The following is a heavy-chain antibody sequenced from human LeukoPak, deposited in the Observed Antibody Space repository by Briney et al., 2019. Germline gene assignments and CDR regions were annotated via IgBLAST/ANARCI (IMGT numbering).Heavy chain of an antibody. Sequence: GGSLRLSCAASGFTFSSYIMNWVRQAPGKGLEWVSSISSSSSYIYYADSVKGRFTISRDNAKNSLYLQMNSLRAEDTAVYYCSAGYSSGWYSPIFDYWGQGTLVTVSS. D-gene: IGHD6-19*01. CDR3: SAGYSSGWYSPIFDY. J-gene: IGHJ4*02. CDR1: GFTFSSYI. V-gene: IGHV3-21*01. CDR2: ISSSSSYI.